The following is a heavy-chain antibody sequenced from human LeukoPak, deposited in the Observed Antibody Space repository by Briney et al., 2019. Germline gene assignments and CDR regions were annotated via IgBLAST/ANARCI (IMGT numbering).Heavy chain of an antibody. Sequence: GGSLRLSCAASGFTFDDYAMHWVRQAPGKGLEWVSGISWNSGSIGYADSVKGRFTISRDNAKNSLYPQMNSLRAEDTALYYCAKAHSSGYLFDIWGQGTMVTVSS. CDR3: AKAHSSGYLFDI. CDR1: GFTFDDYA. V-gene: IGHV3-9*01. D-gene: IGHD3-22*01. CDR2: ISWNSGSI. J-gene: IGHJ3*02.